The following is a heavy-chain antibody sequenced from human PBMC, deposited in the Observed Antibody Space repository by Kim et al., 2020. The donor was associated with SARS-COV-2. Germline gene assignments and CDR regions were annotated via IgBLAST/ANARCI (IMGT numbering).Heavy chain of an antibody. D-gene: IGHD3-3*01. Sequence: ASVKVSCKVSGYTLTELSMHWVRQAPGKGLEWMGGFDPEDGETIYAQKFQGRVTMTEDTSTDTAYMELSSLRSEDTVVYYCATVNPGMDRIPSVQQSKLSGLYYDFWMGFYGMDVWGQGTTVTVSS. V-gene: IGHV1-24*01. CDR3: ATVNPGMDRIPSVQQSKLSGLYYDFWMGFYGMDV. J-gene: IGHJ6*02. CDR2: FDPEDGET. CDR1: GYTLTELS.